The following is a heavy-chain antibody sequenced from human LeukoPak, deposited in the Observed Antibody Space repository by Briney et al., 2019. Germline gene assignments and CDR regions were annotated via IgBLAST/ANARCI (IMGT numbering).Heavy chain of an antibody. V-gene: IGHV3-7*01. CDR3: ARVGNLYFYYYMDV. CDR2: IKQDGTEK. CDR1: GFTFTTYW. J-gene: IGHJ6*03. D-gene: IGHD1-7*01. Sequence: GGSLRLSCAASGFTFTTYWMSWVRQPPGKGLEWVANIKQDGTEKYYVDSVKGRFTISRDHAENSLYLQMNSPRAEDTAVYYCARVGNLYFYYYMDVWGKGTTVTVSS.